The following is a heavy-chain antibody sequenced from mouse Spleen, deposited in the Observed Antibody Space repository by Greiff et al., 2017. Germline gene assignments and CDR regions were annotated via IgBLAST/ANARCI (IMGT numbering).Heavy chain of an antibody. CDR1: GYTFTSYW. J-gene: IGHJ2*01. CDR2: IYPSDSYT. CDR3: TRGKTGTVDY. V-gene: IGHV1-69*02. D-gene: IGHD4-1*01. Sequence: QVQLQQPGAELVRPGASVKLSCKASGYTFTSYWINWVKQRPGQGLEWIGNIYPSDSYTNYNQKFKDKATLTVDKSSSTAYMQLSSPTSEDSAVYYCTRGKTGTVDYWGQGTTLTVSS.